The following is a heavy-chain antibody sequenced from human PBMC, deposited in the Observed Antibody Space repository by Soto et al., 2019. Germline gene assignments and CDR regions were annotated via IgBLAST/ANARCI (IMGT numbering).Heavy chain of an antibody. V-gene: IGHV4-4*07. D-gene: IGHD6-13*01. CDR1: GGSISSYY. Sequence: SETLSLTCTVSGGSISSYYWSWIRQPAGKGLEWIGRIYTSGSTNYNPSLKSRVTMSVDTSKNQFSLKLSSVTAADTAVYYCAREAPVSSSWYKGKLPTYKWFDPWGQGTLVTVSS. CDR2: IYTSGST. J-gene: IGHJ5*02. CDR3: AREAPVSSSWYKGKLPTYKWFDP.